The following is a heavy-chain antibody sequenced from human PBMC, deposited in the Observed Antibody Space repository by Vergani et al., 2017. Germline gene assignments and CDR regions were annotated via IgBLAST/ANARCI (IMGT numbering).Heavy chain of an antibody. D-gene: IGHD6-19*01. Sequence: QVHLVESGGGVVQPGGSLRLSCAASRFTFSSYGMHWVRQAPGKGLEWVAFIRYDGSNKHYADSVKGRFTTSRDNSKNTLYLQMNSLRVEDTAVYYCAKDRDFLVSGSGWYAFDYWGQGILVTVSS. J-gene: IGHJ4*02. V-gene: IGHV3-30*02. CDR1: RFTFSSYG. CDR3: AKDRDFLVSGSGWYAFDY. CDR2: IRYDGSNK.